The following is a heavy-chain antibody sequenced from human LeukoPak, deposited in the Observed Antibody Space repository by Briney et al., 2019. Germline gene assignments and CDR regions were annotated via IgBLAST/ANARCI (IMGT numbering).Heavy chain of an antibody. V-gene: IGHV3-43*01. J-gene: IGHJ6*03. Sequence: GSPIYYADSVKGRFTISRDNSKNSLYLQMNSLRTEDTALYYCAKDTRIAVAGSYMDVWGKGTTVTVSS. D-gene: IGHD6-19*01. CDR3: AKDTRIAVAGSYMDV. CDR2: GSPI.